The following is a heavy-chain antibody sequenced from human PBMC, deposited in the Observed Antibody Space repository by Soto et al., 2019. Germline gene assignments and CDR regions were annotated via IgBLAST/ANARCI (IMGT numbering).Heavy chain of an antibody. D-gene: IGHD4-17*01. Sequence: PSETLSLTCTVSGGSISPYYWSWIRQPPGKGLEWVGYIYYSGSTNYNPSLKSRVTISVDTSKNQFSLKLSSVTAADTAVYYCARNRDYADWFDPWGQGTLVTVSS. CDR2: IYYSGST. V-gene: IGHV4-59*12. J-gene: IGHJ5*02. CDR3: ARNRDYADWFDP. CDR1: GGSISPYY.